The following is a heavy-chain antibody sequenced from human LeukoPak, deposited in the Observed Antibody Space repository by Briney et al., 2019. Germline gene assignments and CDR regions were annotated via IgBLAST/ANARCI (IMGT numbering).Heavy chain of an antibody. CDR3: AREVVAAPGTVDY. CDR2: INHSGST. J-gene: IGHJ4*02. Sequence: SETLSLTCAVYGGSFSGYYWSWIRQPPGKGLEWIGQINHSGSTNYNASLKSRVTLSVDTSKNQFSLKLTSVTAADTAVYYCAREVVAAPGTVDYWGQGTLVTVSS. D-gene: IGHD6-13*01. V-gene: IGHV4-34*01. CDR1: GGSFSGYY.